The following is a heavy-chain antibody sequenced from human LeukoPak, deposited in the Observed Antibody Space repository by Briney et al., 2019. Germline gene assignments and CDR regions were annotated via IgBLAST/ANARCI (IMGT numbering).Heavy chain of an antibody. Sequence: SETLSLTCTVSGGSISSGGYYWSWIRQHPGKGLEWIGYIYYSGSTYYNPSLKSRVTISVDTSKNQFSLKLSSVTAADTAVYYCARDYGQYDILTGYRPYGMDVWGQGTTVTVSS. CDR2: IYYSGST. D-gene: IGHD3-9*01. V-gene: IGHV4-31*03. CDR3: ARDYGQYDILTGYRPYGMDV. CDR1: GGSISSGGYY. J-gene: IGHJ6*02.